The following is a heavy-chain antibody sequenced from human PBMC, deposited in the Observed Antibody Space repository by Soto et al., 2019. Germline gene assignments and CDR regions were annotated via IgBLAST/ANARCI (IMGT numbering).Heavy chain of an antibody. CDR3: AKDRRDGYNEDLFDP. D-gene: IGHD5-12*01. CDR2: ISYDGSNK. J-gene: IGHJ5*02. CDR1: GFTFSSYG. V-gene: IGHV3-30*18. Sequence: GGSLRLSCAAPGFTFSSYGMHWVRQAPGKGLEWVAVISYDGSNKYYADSVKGRFTISRDNSKNTLYLQMNSLRAEDTAVYYCAKDRRDGYNEDLFDPWGQGTMVTVSS.